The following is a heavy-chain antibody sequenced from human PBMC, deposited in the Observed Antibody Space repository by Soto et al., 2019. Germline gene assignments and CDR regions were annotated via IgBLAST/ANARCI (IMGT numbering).Heavy chain of an antibody. CDR1: GGSISSGDYY. Sequence: PSETLSLTCTVSGGSISSGDYYWSWIRQPPGKGLEWIGYIYYSGSTYYNPSLKSRVTISVDTSKNQFSLKLSSVTAADTAVYYCAREPRYCSSTSCHNYWGQGTLVTVSS. D-gene: IGHD2-2*02. V-gene: IGHV4-30-4*01. CDR3: AREPRYCSSTSCHNY. CDR2: IYYSGST. J-gene: IGHJ4*02.